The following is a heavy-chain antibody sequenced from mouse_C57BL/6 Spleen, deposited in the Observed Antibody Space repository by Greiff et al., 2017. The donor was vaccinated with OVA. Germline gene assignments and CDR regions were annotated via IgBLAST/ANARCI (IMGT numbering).Heavy chain of an antibody. CDR3: ARSYDTGDYFDY. CDR1: GYTFTSYW. J-gene: IGHJ2*01. CDR2: IYPSDSET. Sequence: QVQLQQPGAELVRPGSSVKLSCTASGYTFTSYWMDWVKQRPGQGLEWIGNIYPSDSETHYNQKFKDKATLTVDKSSSTAYMQLSSLTSEDSAVYYCARSYDTGDYFDYWGQGTTLTVSS. V-gene: IGHV1-61*01. D-gene: IGHD2-3*01.